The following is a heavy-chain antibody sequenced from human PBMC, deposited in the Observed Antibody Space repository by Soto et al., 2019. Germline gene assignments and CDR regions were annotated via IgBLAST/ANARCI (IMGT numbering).Heavy chain of an antibody. CDR1: GFTFSSYA. J-gene: IGHJ6*01. CDR3: ARHILITILGYYYGMDV. CDR2: IIGSGGSA. D-gene: IGHD3-9*01. Sequence: EVRLLESGGGLVQPGGPLRLSCVASGFTFSSYAMSWVRQAPGKGLEWVSTIIGSGGSANYADSVKGRFTISRDSSKNTLYLQMNSLRADDTAVYYCARHILITILGYYYGMDVWGQGTTVTVSS. V-gene: IGHV3-23*01.